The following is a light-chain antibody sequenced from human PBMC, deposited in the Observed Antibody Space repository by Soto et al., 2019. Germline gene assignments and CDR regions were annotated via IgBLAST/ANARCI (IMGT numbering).Light chain of an antibody. CDR3: QQSYRTPRT. Sequence: AIRITQSPSSLSASTGDRFTITGLASQVISSYLAWYQQKPGKAPKLLIYAASSLQGGVPSRFSGSGSGTDFTLTISSLQPEDFATYYCQQSYRTPRTFGQGTQVDI. CDR1: QVISSY. V-gene: IGKV1-8*01. CDR2: AAS. J-gene: IGKJ1*01.